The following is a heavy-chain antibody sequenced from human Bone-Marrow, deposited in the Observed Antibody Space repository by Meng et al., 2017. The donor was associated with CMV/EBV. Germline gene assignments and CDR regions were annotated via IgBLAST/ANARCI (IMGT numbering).Heavy chain of an antibody. Sequence: GESLKISCAASGFIFSDSTIHWVRQASGKGLEWVGRIRSKANHYATAHGASVKGRFTISRDDSKNTAHLQLNSLKSEDTAVYYCSRSDDYWISYTFDYWGQGTLVTVSS. CDR1: GFIFSDST. CDR3: SRSDDYWISYTFDY. J-gene: IGHJ4*02. V-gene: IGHV3-73*01. CDR2: IRSKANHYAT. D-gene: IGHD3-3*01.